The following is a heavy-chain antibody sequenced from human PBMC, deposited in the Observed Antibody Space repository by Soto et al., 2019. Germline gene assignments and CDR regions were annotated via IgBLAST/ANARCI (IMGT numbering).Heavy chain of an antibody. CDR2: IYWNDDK. CDR3: AHSRYCSSTSCYARWFDP. CDR1: GFSLSTSGVG. J-gene: IGHJ5*02. V-gene: IGHV2-5*01. Sequence: SGPTLVNPTQTLTLTCTFSGFSLSTSGVGVGWIRQPPGKALEWLALIYWNDDKRYSPSLKSRLTITKDTSKNQVVLTMTNMDPVDTATYYCAHSRYCSSTSCYARWFDPWGQGTLVTVSS. D-gene: IGHD2-2*01.